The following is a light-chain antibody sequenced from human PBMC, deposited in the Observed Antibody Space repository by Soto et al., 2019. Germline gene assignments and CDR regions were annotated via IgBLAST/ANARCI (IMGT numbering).Light chain of an antibody. CDR2: STS. Sequence: QAVVTQEPSLTVSPGGTVTLTCASSTGAVTSGYYPNWFQQRPGQAPRSLIHSTSIKHSWTPARFSGSLLVGKAALTLSVVQPEDEAEYYCLLYYDGAQVFGGVTKLTVL. CDR1: TGAVTSGYY. V-gene: IGLV7-43*01. CDR3: LLYYDGAQV. J-gene: IGLJ2*01.